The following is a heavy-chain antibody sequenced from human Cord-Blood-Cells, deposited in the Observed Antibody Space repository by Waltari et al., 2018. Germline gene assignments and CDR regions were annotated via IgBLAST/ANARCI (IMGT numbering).Heavy chain of an antibody. Sequence: EVQLVESGGGLIQPGGSLRLSCAASGFTVSSNYMSWVRQAPGKGLEWVSVIYSGGSTYYADSVKGRFTISRDNSKNTLYLQMNSLRAEDTAVYYCAREGRIAAAGRLNDYWGQGTLVTVSS. J-gene: IGHJ4*02. CDR2: IYSGGST. CDR1: GFTVSSNY. CDR3: AREGRIAAAGRLNDY. D-gene: IGHD6-13*01. V-gene: IGHV3-53*01.